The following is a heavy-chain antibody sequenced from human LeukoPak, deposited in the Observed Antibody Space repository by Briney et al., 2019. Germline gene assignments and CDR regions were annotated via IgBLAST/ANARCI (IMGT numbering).Heavy chain of an antibody. V-gene: IGHV4-61*02. CDR1: GGSISSGSYY. J-gene: IGHJ5*02. CDR3: ARDQGSTYYDFWSGQSWFDP. D-gene: IGHD3-3*01. CDR2: IYTSGST. Sequence: PSQTLSLTCTVSGGSISSGSYYWSWLRQPAGKGLEWIGRIYTSGSTNYNPSLKSRVTISVDTSKNQFSLKLSSVTAADTAVYYCARDQGSTYYDFWSGQSWFDPWGQGTLVTVSS.